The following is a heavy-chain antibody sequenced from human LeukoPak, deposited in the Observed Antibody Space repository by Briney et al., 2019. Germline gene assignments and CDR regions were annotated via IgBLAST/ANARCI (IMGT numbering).Heavy chain of an antibody. J-gene: IGHJ4*02. Sequence: ASVKVSCMASVDTSTGYHMHWGRQAPGQGLEWMGWVNPNSGGTNYAQKFQGRVTMTRETSISTAYMELSRLRSDDTAVYYCARLQADYWSQGTLVTVSS. CDR2: VNPNSGGT. CDR1: VDTSTGYH. CDR3: ARLQADY. V-gene: IGHV1-2*02.